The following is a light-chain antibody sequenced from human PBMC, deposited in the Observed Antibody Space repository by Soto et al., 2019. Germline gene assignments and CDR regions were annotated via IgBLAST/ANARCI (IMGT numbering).Light chain of an antibody. CDR3: MQGVQSPVS. V-gene: IGKV2-28*01. CDR1: QSLLHSNGDNY. Sequence: DTVMTQSPLSLSVTPGEPASISCRSSQSLLHSNGDNYLDWYVQKPGQSPQLLIYSASNRASGVTERFSGSESGTDFTLKISRVEAEDVGVYSCMQGVQSPVSFGGGTKVEIK. J-gene: IGKJ4*01. CDR2: SAS.